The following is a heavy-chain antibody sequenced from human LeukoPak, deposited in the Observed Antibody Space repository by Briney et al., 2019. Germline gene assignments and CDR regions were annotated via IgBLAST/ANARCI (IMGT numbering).Heavy chain of an antibody. CDR2: INHSGST. V-gene: IGHV4-34*01. J-gene: IGHJ4*02. CDR3: ARGQGGPDY. CDR1: GGSFSGYY. Sequence: SETLSLTCAVYGGSFSGYYWSWIRQPQGKGLEWIGEINHSGSTNYNPSLKSRVTISVDTSKNQFSLKLSSVTAADTAVYYCARGQGGPDYWGQGTLVTVSS. D-gene: IGHD2-15*01.